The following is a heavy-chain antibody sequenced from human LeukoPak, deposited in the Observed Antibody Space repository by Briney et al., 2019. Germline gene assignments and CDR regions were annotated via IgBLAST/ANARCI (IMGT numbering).Heavy chain of an antibody. CDR3: ARAFGASSGYSVDY. V-gene: IGHV3-33*01. Sequence: GGSLRPSCAASGFTFSSYAMHWVRQAPGKGLEWVTVIWYDGSNKHYADSVKGRFTISRDNSKNTLYLQMDSLRAEDTAIYYWARAFGASSGYSVDYWGQGTLVTVSS. J-gene: IGHJ4*02. CDR1: GFTFSSYA. D-gene: IGHD3-22*01. CDR2: IWYDGSNK.